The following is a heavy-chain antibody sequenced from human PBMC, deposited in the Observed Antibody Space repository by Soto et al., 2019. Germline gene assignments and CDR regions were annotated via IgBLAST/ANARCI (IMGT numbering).Heavy chain of an antibody. D-gene: IGHD2-2*02. V-gene: IGHV4-39*01. Sequence: SETLSLTCTVSGGSISSSSYYWGWIRQPPGKGLEWIGSVYYSGTSYYNPSLKSRVTISVDTSKNQFSLKLSSVTAADTAVYYCARQKALTHTLFDYWGQRTLVTVSS. CDR1: GGSISSSSYY. J-gene: IGHJ4*02. CDR3: ARQKALTHTLFDY. CDR2: VYYSGTS.